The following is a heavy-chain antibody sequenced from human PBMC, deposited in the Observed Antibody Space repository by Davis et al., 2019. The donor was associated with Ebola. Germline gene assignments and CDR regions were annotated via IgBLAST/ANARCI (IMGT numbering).Heavy chain of an antibody. CDR2: ISAYNGNT. Sequence: ASVKVSCKASGGTFSSYTISWVRQAPGQGLEWMGWISAYNGNTNYAQKLQGRVTMTTDTSTSTAYMELRSLRSDDTAVYYCARVLDYYGSGSYYFDYWGQGTLVTVSS. V-gene: IGHV1-18*01. CDR1: GGTFSSYT. D-gene: IGHD3-10*01. J-gene: IGHJ4*02. CDR3: ARVLDYYGSGSYYFDY.